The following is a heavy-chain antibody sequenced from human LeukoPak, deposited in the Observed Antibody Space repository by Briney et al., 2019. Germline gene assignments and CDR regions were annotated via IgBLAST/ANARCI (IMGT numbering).Heavy chain of an antibody. D-gene: IGHD3-22*01. CDR1: GGSITGSSYY. Sequence: SETLSLTCTVSGGSITGSSYYWGWIRQPPGKGLEWVGSMYYSGSTFYNPSLKSRFTIPVDTSKNQFSLRLSSVTAADTAVYYCVRQYYDRTGYYYFDYWGQGTLVTVSS. CDR3: VRQYYDRTGYYYFDY. V-gene: IGHV4-39*01. J-gene: IGHJ4*02. CDR2: MYYSGST.